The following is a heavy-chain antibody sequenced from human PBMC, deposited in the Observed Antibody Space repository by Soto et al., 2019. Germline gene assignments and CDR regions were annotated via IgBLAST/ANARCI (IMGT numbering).Heavy chain of an antibody. V-gene: IGHV4-31*03. Sequence: SETLSLTCTVSGGSISGGGYYWSWIRQHPGKGLEWIGYIYYSGSTYYNPSLKSRVTISVDTSKNQFSLKLSSVTAADTAVYYCASCFFGELYFHYWGQGTLGPLSP. CDR1: GGSISGGGYY. D-gene: IGHD3-10*01. CDR2: IYYSGST. CDR3: ASCFFGELYFHY. J-gene: IGHJ4*02.